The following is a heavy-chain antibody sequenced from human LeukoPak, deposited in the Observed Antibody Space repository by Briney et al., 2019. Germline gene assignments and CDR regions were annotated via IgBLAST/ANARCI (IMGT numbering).Heavy chain of an antibody. CDR3: ARDVAYYYDSSGYYPDY. CDR2: INPNSGGT. Sequence: ASVKVSCKASGYTFTGYYMHWVRQAPGQGLEWMGRINPNSGGTNYAQKFQGRVTMTRDTSISTAYMELSRLRSDDTAVYYCARDVAYYYDSSGYYPDYWGQGTLVTVSS. CDR1: GYTFTGYY. D-gene: IGHD3-22*01. J-gene: IGHJ4*02. V-gene: IGHV1-2*06.